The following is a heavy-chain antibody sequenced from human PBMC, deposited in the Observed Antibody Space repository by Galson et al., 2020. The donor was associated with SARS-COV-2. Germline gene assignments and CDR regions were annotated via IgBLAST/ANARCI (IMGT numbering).Heavy chain of an antibody. CDR1: GFTFSSYA. CDR3: ARPHSGSYFAYFDY. J-gene: IGHJ4*02. CDR2: ISYDGSNK. V-gene: IGHV3-30*04. Sequence: GGSLRLSCAASGFTFSSYAMHWVRQAPGKGLEWVAVISYDGSNKYYADSVKGRFTISRDNSKNTLYLQMNSLRAEDTAVYYCARPHSGSYFAYFDYWGQGTLVTVSS. D-gene: IGHD1-26*01.